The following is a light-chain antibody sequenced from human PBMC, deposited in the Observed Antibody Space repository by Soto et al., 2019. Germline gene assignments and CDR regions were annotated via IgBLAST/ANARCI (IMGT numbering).Light chain of an antibody. Sequence: EIVLTQSPATLSLSPGARATLSCRASQSVSSYLACYQQKPGQAPRLLIYDASNRATGIPARFSGSGSGTDFTLTISSLEPEDFAVYYCQQRSNSFTFGPGTKVDIK. CDR2: DAS. CDR3: QQRSNSFT. CDR1: QSVSSY. J-gene: IGKJ3*01. V-gene: IGKV3-11*01.